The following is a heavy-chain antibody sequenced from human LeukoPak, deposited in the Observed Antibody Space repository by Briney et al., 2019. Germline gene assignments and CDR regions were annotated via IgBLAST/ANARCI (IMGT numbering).Heavy chain of an antibody. D-gene: IGHD6-6*01. CDR2: ISGSGGST. CDR3: ARVHRVIAARPGWFDP. V-gene: IGHV3-23*01. J-gene: IGHJ5*02. Sequence: GGSLRLSCAASGFTFSSYAMSWVRQAPGKGLEWVSAISGSGGSTYYADSVKGRFTISRDNSKNTLYLQMNSLRAEDTAVYYCARVHRVIAARPGWFDPWGQGTLVTVSS. CDR1: GFTFSSYA.